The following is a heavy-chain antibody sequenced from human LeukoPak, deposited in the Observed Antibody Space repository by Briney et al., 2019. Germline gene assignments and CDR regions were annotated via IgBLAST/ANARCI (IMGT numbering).Heavy chain of an antibody. D-gene: IGHD6-19*01. CDR1: GFMFSNYS. CDR3: VRRPYRSGFDF. Sequence: GGSLRLSCAASGFMFSNYSMNWVRQAPGKGLEWVSSISRLSSYINYADSVKGRFTISRDNAKNSLELHFSRLRPEDTALYYCVRRPYRSGFDFWGQGTLVTVSS. CDR2: ISRLSSYI. J-gene: IGHJ4*02. V-gene: IGHV3-21*06.